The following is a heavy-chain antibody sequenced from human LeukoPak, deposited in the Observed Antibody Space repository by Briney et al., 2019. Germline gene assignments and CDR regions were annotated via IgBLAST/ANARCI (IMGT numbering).Heavy chain of an antibody. CDR3: ARVGSSSWSAQSDY. J-gene: IGHJ4*02. Sequence: SETLSLTCTVSGESISGFYWTWIRQPPGKGLEWIGYIYYSGSTNYNPSLKSRVTISVDTSKNQFSLKLSSVTAADTAVYYCARVGSSSWSAQSDYWSQGTLVTVSS. V-gene: IGHV4-59*01. CDR1: GESISGFY. D-gene: IGHD6-13*01. CDR2: IYYSGST.